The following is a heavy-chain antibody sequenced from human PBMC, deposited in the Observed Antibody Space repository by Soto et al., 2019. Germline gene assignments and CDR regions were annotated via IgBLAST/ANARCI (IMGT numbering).Heavy chain of an antibody. CDR2: ISHSGNT. CDR3: AREYTYGSNFFDC. V-gene: IGHV4-31*03. D-gene: IGHD5-18*01. Sequence: PSETLSLTCTVSGGSISSAAYYWSWIRQHPGKGLEWIGYISHSGNTYYKPSLKSSVIISVDTSKNQFSLSLSSVTAADTAVYYCAREYTYGSNFFDCWGQGALVTVS. CDR1: GGSISSAAYY. J-gene: IGHJ4*02.